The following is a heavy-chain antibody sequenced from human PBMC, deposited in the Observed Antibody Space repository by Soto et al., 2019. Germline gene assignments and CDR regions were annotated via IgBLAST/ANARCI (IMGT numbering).Heavy chain of an antibody. CDR3: ARSHLRYFDWFSRGPWFDP. Sequence: SETLSLTCTVSGGSISSYYWSWIRQPPGKGLEWIGYIYYSGSTNYNPSLKSRVTISVDTSKNQFSLKLSSVTAADTAVYYCARSHLRYFDWFSRGPWFDPWGQGTLVTVSS. CDR1: GGSISSYY. J-gene: IGHJ5*02. D-gene: IGHD3-9*01. CDR2: IYYSGST. V-gene: IGHV4-59*01.